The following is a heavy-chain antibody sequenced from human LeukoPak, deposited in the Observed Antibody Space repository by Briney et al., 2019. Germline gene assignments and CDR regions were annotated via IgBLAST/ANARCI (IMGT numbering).Heavy chain of an antibody. Sequence: PGRSLRLSCAASGFTFSSYAMHWVRQAPGKGLEWVAVISYDGSNKYYADSVKGRFTISRDNSKNTLYLQMNSLRAEDTAVYYCARLYDYVWGSYDDYWGQGTLVTVSS. CDR2: ISYDGSNK. CDR1: GFTFSSYA. J-gene: IGHJ4*02. V-gene: IGHV3-30-3*01. D-gene: IGHD3-16*01. CDR3: ARLYDYVWGSYDDY.